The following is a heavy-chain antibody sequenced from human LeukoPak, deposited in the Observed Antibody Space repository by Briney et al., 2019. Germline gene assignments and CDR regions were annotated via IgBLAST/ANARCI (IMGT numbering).Heavy chain of an antibody. V-gene: IGHV3-23*01. J-gene: IGHJ3*02. D-gene: IGHD1-14*01. Sequence: GGSLRLSCAASGFTFSSYAMSWVRQAPGKGLEWVSAISGSGGSTYYTDSVKGRFTISRDNSKNTLYLQMDSLRAEDTAVYYCAKDTGVVDAFDIWGQGTMVTVSS. CDR1: GFTFSSYA. CDR3: AKDTGVVDAFDI. CDR2: ISGSGGST.